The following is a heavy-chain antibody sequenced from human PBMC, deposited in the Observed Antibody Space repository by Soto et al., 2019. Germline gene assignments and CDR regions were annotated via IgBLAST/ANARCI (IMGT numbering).Heavy chain of an antibody. V-gene: IGHV4-34*01. CDR3: ARNDFWSGYAPDY. Sequence: QVQLQQWGAGLLKPSETLSLTCAVYGGSFSGYYWSWIRQPPGKGLEWIGEINHSGSTNYNPSLKSRVTISVDTSKNQLSLKLSSVTAADTAVYYCARNDFWSGYAPDYWGQGTLVTVSS. CDR1: GGSFSGYY. J-gene: IGHJ4*02. D-gene: IGHD3-3*01. CDR2: INHSGST.